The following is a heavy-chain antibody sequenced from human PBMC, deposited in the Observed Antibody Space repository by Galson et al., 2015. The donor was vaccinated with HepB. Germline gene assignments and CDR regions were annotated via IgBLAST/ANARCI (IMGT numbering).Heavy chain of an antibody. CDR2: ISGSGGST. Sequence: SLRLSCAASGFTFNSYAMSWVRQAPGKGLEWVSAISGSGGSTYYADSVKGRFTISRDNSKNTLYLQMNSLRAEDTAVYYCAKESPYPGIAAAGGAFDIWGQGTMVTVSS. CDR3: AKESPYPGIAAAGGAFDI. CDR1: GFTFNSYA. V-gene: IGHV3-23*01. J-gene: IGHJ3*02. D-gene: IGHD6-13*01.